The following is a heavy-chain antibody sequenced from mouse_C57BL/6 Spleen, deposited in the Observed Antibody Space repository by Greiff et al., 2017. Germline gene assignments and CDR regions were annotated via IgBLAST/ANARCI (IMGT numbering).Heavy chain of an antibody. D-gene: IGHD2-4*01. V-gene: IGHV5-4*01. J-gene: IGHJ2*01. Sequence: EVQLKESGGGLVKPGGSLKLSCAASGFTFSSYAMSWVRQTPEKRLEWVATISDGGSYTYYPDNVKGRFTISRDNAKNNLYLQMSHLKSEDTAMYYCARDRGDYDEDYFDYWGQGTTLTVSS. CDR1: GFTFSSYA. CDR3: ARDRGDYDEDYFDY. CDR2: ISDGGSYT.